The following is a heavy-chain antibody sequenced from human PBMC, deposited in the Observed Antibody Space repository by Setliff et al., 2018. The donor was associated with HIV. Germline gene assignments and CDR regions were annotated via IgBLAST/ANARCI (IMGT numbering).Heavy chain of an antibody. V-gene: IGHV1-69*10. J-gene: IGHJ3*02. CDR2: IIPILGIA. D-gene: IGHD3-16*02. CDR1: GGTFSSYA. CDR3: ARVVITFGDIIVTPGAFDI. Sequence: SVKVSCKASGGTFSSYAISWVRQAPGQGLEWMGGIIPILGIANYAQKFQGRVTITADKSTSTAYMELSSLRSEDTAVYYCARVVITFGDIIVTPGAFDIWGPGTKVTVSS.